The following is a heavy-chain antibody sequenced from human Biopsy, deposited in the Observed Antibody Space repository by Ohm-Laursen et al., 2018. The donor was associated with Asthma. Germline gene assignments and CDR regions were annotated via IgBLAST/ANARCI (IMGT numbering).Heavy chain of an antibody. D-gene: IGHD3-16*01. J-gene: IGHJ6*02. Sequence: SVKVSCKGSGGTFRTYAFNWVRQAPGQGLEWMGGIIPMYGVPKVAQKFQGRVTITADESTSTAYMEMSSLRSEDTAVYYCARVDAIMISGDFYFYSGFDLWGQGTTVTVSS. CDR1: GGTFRTYA. V-gene: IGHV1-69*13. CDR2: IIPMYGVP. CDR3: ARVDAIMISGDFYFYSGFDL.